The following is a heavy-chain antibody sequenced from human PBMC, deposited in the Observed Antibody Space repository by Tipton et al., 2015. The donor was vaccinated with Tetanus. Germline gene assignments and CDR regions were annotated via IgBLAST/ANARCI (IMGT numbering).Heavy chain of an antibody. CDR2: IQEDGSQK. V-gene: IGHV3-7*01. CDR1: GFSFRSYW. Sequence: SLRLSCAASGFSFRSYWMSWVRQAPGKGLEWVANIQEDGSQKYYVDSVKGRFTISRDNAKNSLYLQMNSLRVDDTAVYYCARDPPLAGPGSDFDYWGQGTLVTVSS. J-gene: IGHJ4*02. CDR3: ARDPPLAGPGSDFDY. D-gene: IGHD6-19*01.